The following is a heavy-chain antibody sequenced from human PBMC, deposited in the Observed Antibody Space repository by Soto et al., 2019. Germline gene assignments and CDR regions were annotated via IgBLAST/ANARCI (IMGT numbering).Heavy chain of an antibody. CDR1: GFTFSSYA. Sequence: GGSLRLSCAASGFTFSSYAMSWVRQAPGKGLEWVSAISGSGGSTYYADSVKGRFTISRDNSKNTLYLQMNSRRAGDPAVYYWAKELLGGVVIKKKNYYYYGMDVWGQGTTVTVSS. CDR3: AKELLGGVVIKKKNYYYYGMDV. D-gene: IGHD3-22*01. CDR2: ISGSGGST. V-gene: IGHV3-23*01. J-gene: IGHJ6*02.